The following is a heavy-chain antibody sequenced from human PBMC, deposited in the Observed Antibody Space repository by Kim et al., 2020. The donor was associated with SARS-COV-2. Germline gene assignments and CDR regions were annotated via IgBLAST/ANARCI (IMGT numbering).Heavy chain of an antibody. V-gene: IGHV3-23*01. J-gene: IGHJ4*02. CDR3: AKGYCSSTSCPIDY. CDR1: GFTFSSYA. D-gene: IGHD2-2*01. Sequence: GGSLRLSCAASGFTFSSYAMSWVRQAPGKGLEWVSAISGSGGSTYYADSVKGRFTISRDNSKNTLYLQMNSLRAEDTAVYYCAKGYCSSTSCPIDYWGQGTLVTVSS. CDR2: ISGSGGST.